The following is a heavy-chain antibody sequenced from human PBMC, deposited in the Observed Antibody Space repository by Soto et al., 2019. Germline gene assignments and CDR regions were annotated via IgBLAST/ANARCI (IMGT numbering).Heavy chain of an antibody. Sequence: QVQLVQSGAEVKKPGASVKVSCKASGYTFTSYAMHWVRQAPGQRLEWMGWINAGNGNTKYSQKFQGRVTITRDTSACTAYMELSSLRSEDTAVYYSARAKGGDTMVRGVISPFFDYWGQGTLVTVSS. J-gene: IGHJ4*02. CDR3: ARAKGGDTMVRGVISPFFDY. D-gene: IGHD3-10*01. CDR2: INAGNGNT. CDR1: GYTFTSYA. V-gene: IGHV1-3*01.